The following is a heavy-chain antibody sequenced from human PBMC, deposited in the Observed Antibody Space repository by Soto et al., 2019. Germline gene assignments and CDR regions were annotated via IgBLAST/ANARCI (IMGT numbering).Heavy chain of an antibody. Sequence: AASVKVSCKASGGTFSSYTISWVRQAPGQGLEWMGRIIPILGIANYAQKFQGRVTITADKSTSTAYMELSSLRSEDTAVYYCARLYCSGGSRRQSDDYWGQGTLVTVSS. CDR3: ARLYCSGGSRRQSDDY. CDR1: GGTFSSYT. J-gene: IGHJ4*02. CDR2: IIPILGIA. D-gene: IGHD2-15*01. V-gene: IGHV1-69*02.